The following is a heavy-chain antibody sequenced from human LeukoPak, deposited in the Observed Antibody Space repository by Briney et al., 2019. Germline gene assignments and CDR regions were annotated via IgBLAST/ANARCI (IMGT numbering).Heavy chain of an antibody. CDR2: ISSSGSTI. CDR1: GFTFSSYE. CDR3: ARDRIVRGVIIGYYYYYGMDV. Sequence: GGSLRLSCAASGFTFSSYEMNWVRQAPGKGLEWVSYISSSGSTIYYADSVKGRFTISRDNAKNSLYLQMNSLRAEDTAVYYCARDRIVRGVIIGYYYYYGMDVWGKGTTVTVSS. J-gene: IGHJ6*04. D-gene: IGHD3-10*02. V-gene: IGHV3-48*03.